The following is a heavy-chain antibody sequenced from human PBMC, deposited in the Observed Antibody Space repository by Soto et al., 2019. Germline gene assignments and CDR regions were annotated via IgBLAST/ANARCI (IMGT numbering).Heavy chain of an antibody. V-gene: IGHV4-39*01. Sequence: LSLTCTVSGGSISSSSYYWGWIRQPPGKGLEWIGSIYYSGSTYYNPSLKSRVTISVDTSKNQFSLKLSSVTAADTAVYYCARQLGYYYDSSGYYPSDYWGQGTLVTVSS. CDR2: IYYSGST. CDR3: ARQLGYYYDSSGYYPSDY. J-gene: IGHJ4*02. CDR1: GGSISSSSYY. D-gene: IGHD3-22*01.